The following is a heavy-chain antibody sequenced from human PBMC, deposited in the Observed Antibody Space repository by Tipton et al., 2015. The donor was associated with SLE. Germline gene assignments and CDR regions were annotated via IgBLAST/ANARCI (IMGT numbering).Heavy chain of an antibody. CDR3: ARGDFWSGLDY. CDR1: GYSISSGYY. J-gene: IGHJ4*02. CDR2: IYYSGST. V-gene: IGHV4-61*01. Sequence: TLSLTCAVSGYSISSGYYWGWIRQPPGKGLEWIGYIYYSGSTNYNPSLKSRVTISVDSAKNQFSLKVSSVTAADTAVYFCARGDFWSGLDYWGQGALVTVSS. D-gene: IGHD3-3*01.